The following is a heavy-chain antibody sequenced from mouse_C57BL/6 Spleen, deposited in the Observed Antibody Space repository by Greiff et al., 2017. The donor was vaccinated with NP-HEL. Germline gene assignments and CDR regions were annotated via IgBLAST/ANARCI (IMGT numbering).Heavy chain of an antibody. Sequence: QVQLQQPGAELVKPGASVKLSCKASGYTFTSYWMHWVKQRPGRGLEWIGRIDPNSGGTKYNEKFKSRATLTVDKPSSTAYMQLSSLTSEDSAVYYCALYYDYVAFAYWGQGTLVTVSA. D-gene: IGHD2-4*01. CDR1: GYTFTSYW. V-gene: IGHV1-72*01. CDR3: ALYYDYVAFAY. CDR2: IDPNSGGT. J-gene: IGHJ3*01.